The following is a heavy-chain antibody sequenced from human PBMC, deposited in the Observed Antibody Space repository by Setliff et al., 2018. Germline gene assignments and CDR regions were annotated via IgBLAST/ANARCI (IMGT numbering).Heavy chain of an antibody. D-gene: IGHD3-3*01. J-gene: IGHJ3*02. CDR2: IYPGDSDT. CDR3: ARQAIFGSDAFNI. CDR1: GYSFTNYW. V-gene: IGHV5-51*01. Sequence: GESLKISCKGSGYSFTNYWIGWVRQMPGKGLEWMGIIYPGDSDTRYSPSFQGQVTISADKSISTAYLQWSSLKASDTAMYYCARQAIFGSDAFNIWGQGTMVTVSS.